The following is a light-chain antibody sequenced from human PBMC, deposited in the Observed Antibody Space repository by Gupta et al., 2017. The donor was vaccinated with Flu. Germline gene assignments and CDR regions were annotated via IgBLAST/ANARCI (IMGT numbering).Light chain of an antibody. CDR3: QQNNTYILT. Sequence: PSSLSASVGDRVTITCRTSQCISTYLAWYQQKAGKAPHLLVYAASRLPSGVPSRFSGSGSGTDFTLSINSLQPDDFATYYCQQNNTYILTFGRGTKVEI. J-gene: IGKJ4*01. V-gene: IGKV1-39*01. CDR2: AAS. CDR1: QCISTY.